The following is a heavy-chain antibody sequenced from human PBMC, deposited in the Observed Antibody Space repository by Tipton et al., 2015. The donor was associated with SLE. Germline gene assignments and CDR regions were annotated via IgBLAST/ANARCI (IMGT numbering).Heavy chain of an antibody. J-gene: IGHJ2*01. CDR1: GGSISGDSVRSYY. V-gene: IGHV4-59*08. CDR3: ATTPRSSSRYFDL. D-gene: IGHD3-10*01. CDR2: IYYSGST. Sequence: TLSLTCTVSGGSISGDSVRSYYWSWIRQPPGKGLEWIGHIYYSGSTNTNPSLKSRVTMSLDTSKNRLSLKLKSVTAADTAVYFCATTPRSSSRYFDLWGRGTLVSVSS.